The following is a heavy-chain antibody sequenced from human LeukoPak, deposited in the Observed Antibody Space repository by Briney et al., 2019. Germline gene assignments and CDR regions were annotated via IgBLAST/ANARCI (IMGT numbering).Heavy chain of an antibody. V-gene: IGHV4-59*01. Sequence: SETLSLTCTVSGGAITGYYWSWLRQPPGKGLEWIGYIYYSGSTNYNPSLKGRVTISVDTSKNQFSVKLSYVTAADTAVYYCARVSSSGILDYWGQGTLVTVSS. CDR3: ARVSSSGILDY. CDR1: GGAITGYY. J-gene: IGHJ4*02. D-gene: IGHD3-22*01. CDR2: IYYSGST.